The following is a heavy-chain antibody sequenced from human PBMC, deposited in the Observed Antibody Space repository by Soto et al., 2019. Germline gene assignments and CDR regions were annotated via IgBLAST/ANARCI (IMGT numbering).Heavy chain of an antibody. CDR1: GGSISSYY. J-gene: IGHJ4*02. CDR2: IYYSGST. Sequence: SETLSLTCTVSGGSISSYYWSWIRQPPGKGLEWIGYIYYSGSTNYNPSLKSRVTISVDTSKNQFSLKLSSVTAADTAVYYCARVTVQDGYRTAKAYYFDYWGQGTLVTVSS. V-gene: IGHV4-59*01. D-gene: IGHD5-12*01. CDR3: ARVTVQDGYRTAKAYYFDY.